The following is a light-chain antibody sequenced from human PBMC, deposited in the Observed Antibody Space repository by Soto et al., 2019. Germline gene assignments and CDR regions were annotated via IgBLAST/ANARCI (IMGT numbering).Light chain of an antibody. Sequence: IQMTQSPSSLSASVGDRVIITCRASQGIRNDLAWYQQKPGKAPRRLIYDASKLQDGVLSKFSGSGSGTEFTLTISSLQPEDIATYYCLQHGSYPRTFGQ. V-gene: IGKV1-17*01. CDR3: LQHGSYPRT. CDR1: QGIRND. CDR2: DAS. J-gene: IGKJ1*01.